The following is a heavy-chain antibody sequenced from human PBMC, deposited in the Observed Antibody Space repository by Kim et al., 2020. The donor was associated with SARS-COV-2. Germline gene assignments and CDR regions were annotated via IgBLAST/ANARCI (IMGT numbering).Heavy chain of an antibody. V-gene: IGHV4-39*01. D-gene: IGHD3-9*01. CDR3: AKHYDILTGRFDY. J-gene: IGHJ4*02. Sequence: YNPSLKSRVTISVDTSKNPFSLKLSSVTAADTAVYYCAKHYDILTGRFDYWGQGTLVTVSS.